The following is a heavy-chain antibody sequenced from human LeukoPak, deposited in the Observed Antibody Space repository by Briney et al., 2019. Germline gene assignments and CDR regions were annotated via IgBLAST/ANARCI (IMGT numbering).Heavy chain of an antibody. J-gene: IGHJ6*03. V-gene: IGHV4-61*02. D-gene: IGHD1-26*01. Sequence: SETLSLTCTVSGGSISSGSYYWSWIRQPAGKGLEWIGRIYTSGSTNYNPSLKSRVTISVDTSKNQFSLKLSSVTAADTAVYYCARGRGSYYQYYYYYYMDVWGKGTTVTVSS. CDR1: GGSISSGSYY. CDR2: IYTSGST. CDR3: ARGRGSYYQYYYYYYMDV.